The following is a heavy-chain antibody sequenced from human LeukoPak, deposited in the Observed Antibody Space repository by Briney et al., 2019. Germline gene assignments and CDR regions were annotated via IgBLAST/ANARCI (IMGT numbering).Heavy chain of an antibody. CDR2: TQYDGGNK. J-gene: IGHJ4*02. Sequence: GGSLRLSCAASGFTFSSYGMHWVRQAPGKGLEWVAFTQYDGGNKYYADSVKGRFTISRDNSKNTLYLQMNSLRPEDTAVYYCAMQFIHRFDYWGQGTLVTVSS. V-gene: IGHV3-30*02. CDR1: GFTFSSYG. CDR3: AMQFIHRFDY. D-gene: IGHD3-16*01.